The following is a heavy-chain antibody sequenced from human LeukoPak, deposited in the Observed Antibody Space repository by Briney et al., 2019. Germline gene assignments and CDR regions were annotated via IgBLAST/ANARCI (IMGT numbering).Heavy chain of an antibody. Sequence: PSETLSLTCTVSGGSISGYYWSWIRQPAGKGLEWLGRAYTSGSTNYNPSLKSRVTISMDTSKSQFSLKLSSVTAADTAVYYCARDGRQRITMDTGALDIWGQGTMVTVSS. CDR1: GGSISGYY. J-gene: IGHJ3*02. CDR3: ARDGRQRITMDTGALDI. CDR2: AYTSGST. D-gene: IGHD3-10*01. V-gene: IGHV4-4*07.